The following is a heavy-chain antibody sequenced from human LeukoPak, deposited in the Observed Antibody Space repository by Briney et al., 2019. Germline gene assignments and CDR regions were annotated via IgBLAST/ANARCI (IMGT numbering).Heavy chain of an antibody. CDR2: IYYSGST. V-gene: IGHV4-59*08. CDR3: ASLGETAYYFDY. CDR1: GGSISSYY. J-gene: IGHJ4*02. Sequence: SETLSLTCTVSGGSISSYYWSWIRQPPGKGLEWIGYIYYSGSTNYNPSLKSRVTISVDTSKNQFSLKLSSLTAADTAVYYCASLGETAYYFDYWGQGTLVTVSS. D-gene: IGHD4-17*01.